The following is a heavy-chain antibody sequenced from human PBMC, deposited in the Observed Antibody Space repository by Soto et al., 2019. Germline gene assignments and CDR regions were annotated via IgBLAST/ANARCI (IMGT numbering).Heavy chain of an antibody. CDR1: GFTVSTYI. CDR3: ERDSEHGSYCDLAS. J-gene: IGHJ4*02. V-gene: IGHV3-30*04. D-gene: IGHD1-26*01. Sequence: QVQLVESGGGVVQPGRSLSLSCAASGFTVSTYIMHWDRQAPGKWLEWVAIIFPNGRAKEYADSVKGRFTISRDNSNNSLYLQMNSLQPEDQAVYYCERDSEHGSYCDLASSGQGALVTVAS. CDR2: IFPNGRAK.